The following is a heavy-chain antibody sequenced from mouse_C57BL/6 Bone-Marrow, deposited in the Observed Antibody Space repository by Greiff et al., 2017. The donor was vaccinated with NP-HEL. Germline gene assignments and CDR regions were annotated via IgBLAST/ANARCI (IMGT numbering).Heavy chain of an antibody. CDR1: GYTFTSYW. V-gene: IGHV1-69*01. J-gene: IGHJ2*01. D-gene: IGHD2-3*01. CDR2: IDPSDSYT. Sequence: QVQLQQPGAELVMPGASVKLSCKASGYTFTSYWMHWVKQRPGQGLEWIGEIDPSDSYTNYNPKFKGKSTLTVDKSSSTAYMQLSSLTSEDSAVYYCARGWLLGDYWGQGTTLTVSS. CDR3: ARGWLLGDY.